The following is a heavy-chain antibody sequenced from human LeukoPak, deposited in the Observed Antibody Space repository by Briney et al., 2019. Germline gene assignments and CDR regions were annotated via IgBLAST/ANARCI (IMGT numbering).Heavy chain of an antibody. CDR1: GGSISSSSYY. CDR2: IYYSGST. D-gene: IGHD6-6*01. Sequence: PSETLSLTCTVSGGSISSSSYYWGWIRQPPGKGLEWIGSIYYSGSTYYNPSLKSRVTISVDTSKNQFSLNLSSVTAADTAVYYCARDRSSRPFAGDYWGQGTLVTVSS. V-gene: IGHV4-39*02. J-gene: IGHJ4*02. CDR3: ARDRSSRPFAGDY.